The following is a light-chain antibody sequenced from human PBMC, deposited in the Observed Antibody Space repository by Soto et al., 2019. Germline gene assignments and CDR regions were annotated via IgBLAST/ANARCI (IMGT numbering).Light chain of an antibody. V-gene: IGKV2-30*01. CDR2: KVS. CDR3: MQGTQWPWT. CDR1: QSLVYSDGNTY. J-gene: IGKJ1*01. Sequence: DVVMTQSPLSLPVTLGQPASISCRSSQSLVYSDGNTYLNWFQQRPGQSPRRLIYKVSNRDSGVPDRFSGSVSGTDFTLEISRVEAEDVGIYYCMQGTQWPWTFGQGTKVEIK.